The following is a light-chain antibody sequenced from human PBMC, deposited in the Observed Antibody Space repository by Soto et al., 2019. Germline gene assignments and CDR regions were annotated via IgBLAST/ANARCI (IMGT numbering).Light chain of an antibody. J-gene: IGKJ4*01. CDR1: RDISDY. CDR3: QQSYSPPLT. V-gene: IGKV1-39*01. Sequence: DLQMTQSPSSLSASVGDKVTITCRASRDISDYLNWFQHKPGRAPKLLIYAASTLQVGVPTRFRGSGSASGTHYTLTITSLQPEDSATYYCQQSYSPPLTFGGGTRVEI. CDR2: AAS.